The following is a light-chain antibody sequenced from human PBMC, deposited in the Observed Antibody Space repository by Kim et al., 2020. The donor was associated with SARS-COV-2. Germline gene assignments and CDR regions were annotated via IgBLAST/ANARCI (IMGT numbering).Light chain of an antibody. J-gene: IGLJ3*02. Sequence: VTRSRPWRSSNLGAGYDVHWYQQLPGTAPKLLIYGNSNRPSGVPDRFSGSKSGTSASLAITGLQAEDEADYYCQSYDSSLSGSKVFGGGTQLTVL. V-gene: IGLV1-40*01. CDR2: GNS. CDR1: SSNLGAGYD. CDR3: QSYDSSLSGSKV.